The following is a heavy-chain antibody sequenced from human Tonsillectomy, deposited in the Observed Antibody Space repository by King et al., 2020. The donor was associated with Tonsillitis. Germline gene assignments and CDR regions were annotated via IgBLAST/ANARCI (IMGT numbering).Heavy chain of an antibody. D-gene: IGHD2-15*01. Sequence: VQLVESGGGLVKPGGSLRLSCAASGFTFNTAWMTWVRQGPGNGRECIGRIKGKSDGGTTEYSAPVKGRFTISRDDSKNTLYLPMNTLKTEDTAVYYCITEKYCSGGSCYGYWGQGTLVTVSS. V-gene: IGHV3-15*01. CDR1: GFTFNTAW. J-gene: IGHJ4*02. CDR3: ITEKYCSGGSCYGY. CDR2: IKGKSDGGTT.